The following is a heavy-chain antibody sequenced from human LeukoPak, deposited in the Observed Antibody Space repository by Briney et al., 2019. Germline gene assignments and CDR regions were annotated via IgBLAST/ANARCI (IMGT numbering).Heavy chain of an antibody. CDR1: GYTFSDYY. D-gene: IGHD3-16*01. Sequence: GASVKVSCQTSGYTFSDYYIHWVRQAPGQSPEWLGLINAKSGVSNYAQRFLDRVAMTRDTSLSTAYMELSGLRTDDAAVYYCVRGLGGASLRFYFYMDVWGQGTIVTVSS. J-gene: IGHJ6*03. CDR2: INAKSGVS. CDR3: VRGLGGASLRFYFYMDV. V-gene: IGHV1-2*02.